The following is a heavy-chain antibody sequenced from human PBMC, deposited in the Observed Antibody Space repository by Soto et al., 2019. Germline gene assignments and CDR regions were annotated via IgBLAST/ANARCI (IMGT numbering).Heavy chain of an antibody. CDR3: ARDLAKGGGSAGFDY. D-gene: IGHD1-26*01. CDR2: ISGSGGST. J-gene: IGHJ4*02. V-gene: IGHV3-23*01. Sequence: GGSLRLSCAASGFTFSSYAMSWVRQAPGKGLEWVSAISGSGGSTYYADSVKGRVTMTWDTSISTAYMALTRLRSDDTAVYYCARDLAKGGGSAGFDYWGQGTLVTVSS. CDR1: GFTFSSYA.